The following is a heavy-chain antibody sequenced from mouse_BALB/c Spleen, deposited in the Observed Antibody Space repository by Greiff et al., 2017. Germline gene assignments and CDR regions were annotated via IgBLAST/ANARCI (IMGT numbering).Heavy chain of an antibody. D-gene: IGHD2-1*01. CDR2: ISNGGGST. V-gene: IGHV5-12-2*01. Sequence: EVQGVESGGGLVKPGGSLKLSCAASGFTFSSYAMSWVRQTPEKRLEWVASISNGGGSTYYPDTVKGRFTISRDNAKNTLYLQMSSLKSEDTAMYYCARKGVYGNYDYWGQGTTLTVSS. CDR3: ARKGVYGNYDY. J-gene: IGHJ2*01. CDR1: GFTFSSYA.